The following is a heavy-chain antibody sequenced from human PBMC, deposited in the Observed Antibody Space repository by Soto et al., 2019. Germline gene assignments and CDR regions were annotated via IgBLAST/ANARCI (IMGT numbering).Heavy chain of an antibody. V-gene: IGHV3-74*01. CDR3: ARDFEY. J-gene: IGHJ4*02. CDR2: INSDGSST. CDR1: GFTFSTFW. Sequence: EVQLVESGGGLVQPGGSLRLSCEASGFTFSTFWMHWVRQAPGKGLVWVSRINSDGSSTNYADSVKGRVTISRDNAKNMLYLQMNSLRAEDTAVYYCARDFEYWGQGTVVTVSS.